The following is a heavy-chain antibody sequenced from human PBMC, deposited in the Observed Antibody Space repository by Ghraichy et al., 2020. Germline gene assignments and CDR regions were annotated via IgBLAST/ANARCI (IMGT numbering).Heavy chain of an antibody. CDR2: IRYDGSNK. J-gene: IGHJ4*02. V-gene: IGHV3-30*02. Sequence: GGSLRLSCAASGFTFSSYGMHWVRQAPGKGLEWVAFIRYDGSNKYYADSVKGRFTISRDNSKNTLYLQMNSLRAEDTAVYYCAKDHNTMVRGVIDAADYWGQGTLVTVSS. CDR1: GFTFSSYG. CDR3: AKDHNTMVRGVIDAADY. D-gene: IGHD3-10*01.